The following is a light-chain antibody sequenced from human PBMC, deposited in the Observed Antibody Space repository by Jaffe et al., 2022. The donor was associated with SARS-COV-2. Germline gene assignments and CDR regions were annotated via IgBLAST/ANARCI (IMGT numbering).Light chain of an antibody. CDR2: GVS. CDR3: HHYGTSPQT. J-gene: IGKJ1*01. V-gene: IGKV3-20*01. Sequence: EIVLTQSPGTLSLSPGERATLSCRASQSLSTRYLAWYRQRPGQAPRLLIYGVSSRPTGIPDRFSGSGSGTDFTLIISRLEPEDFAVYYCHHYGTSPQTFGQGTRVEVK. CDR1: QSLSTRY.